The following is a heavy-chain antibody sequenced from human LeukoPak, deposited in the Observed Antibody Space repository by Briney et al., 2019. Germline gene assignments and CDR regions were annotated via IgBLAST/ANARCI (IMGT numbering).Heavy chain of an antibody. D-gene: IGHD2-2*01. V-gene: IGHV4-39*01. CDR2: ISYSGST. CDR1: GGSISRSDYY. J-gene: IGHJ3*01. Sequence: PSETLSLTCTVSGGSISRSDYYWGWVRQPPGKGLEWIGSISYSGSTYYNPSLKSRVTMFVDMSNNQFSLKLRSVTAADTAVYYCARSYCSSTTCYAVGAFDVWGQVTMVTVSS. CDR3: ARSYCSSTTCYAVGAFDV.